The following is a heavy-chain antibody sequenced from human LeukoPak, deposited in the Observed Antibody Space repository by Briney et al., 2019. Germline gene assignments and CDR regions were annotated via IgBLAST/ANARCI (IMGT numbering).Heavy chain of an antibody. V-gene: IGHV4-34*01. J-gene: IGHJ5*02. CDR1: GGSFSGYY. Sequence: KASETLSLTCAVYGGSFSGYYWTWIRQPPGKGLEWIGEINHSGSTNYNPSLKSRVTTSVDTSKNQFSLKLSSVTVADTAVYYCARGEWLSNWFDPWGQGTLVTVSS. CDR2: INHSGST. CDR3: ARGEWLSNWFDP. D-gene: IGHD6-19*01.